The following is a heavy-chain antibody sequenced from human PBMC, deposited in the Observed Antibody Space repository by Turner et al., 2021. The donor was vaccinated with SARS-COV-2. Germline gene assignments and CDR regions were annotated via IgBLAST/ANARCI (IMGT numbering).Heavy chain of an antibody. Sequence: QVQLVESGGGVLQPGRSMRLSCAASGFTFSSYGMHWVRQAPGKGLEWVAVIWYDGSNKYYADSVKGRFTISRDNSKNTLYLQMNSLRAEDTAVYYCARDGGYSGYAYFDYWGQGTLVTVSS. J-gene: IGHJ4*02. CDR1: GFTFSSYG. CDR2: IWYDGSNK. D-gene: IGHD5-12*01. V-gene: IGHV3-33*01. CDR3: ARDGGYSGYAYFDY.